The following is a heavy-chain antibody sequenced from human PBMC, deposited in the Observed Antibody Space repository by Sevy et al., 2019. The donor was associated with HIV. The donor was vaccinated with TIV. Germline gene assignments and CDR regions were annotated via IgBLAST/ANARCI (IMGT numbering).Heavy chain of an antibody. CDR2: INTDGREK. V-gene: IGHV3-7*01. Sequence: GGSLRLSCVTSGLTFGLYWMSWVRQAPGKGLEWVANINTDGREKYYVDSVTGRFTLSRDNAKNSLYLQMNSLRAEDTAVYYCASSLSKHLGTFDIWGRGTMDTVSS. CDR1: GLTFGLYW. CDR3: ASSLSKHLGTFDI. J-gene: IGHJ3*02. D-gene: IGHD3-16*01.